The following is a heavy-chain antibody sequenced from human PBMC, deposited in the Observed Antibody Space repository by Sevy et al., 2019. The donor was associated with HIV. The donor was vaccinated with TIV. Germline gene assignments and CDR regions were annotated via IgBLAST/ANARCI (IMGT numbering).Heavy chain of an antibody. CDR3: ARANYYDSGSYYRRYYMDV. Sequence: ASVKVSCKASGYTFTGYGIRWVRQAPGQGLEWMGWISPYNGNTNYAQKLQGRVTMTTDTSTSTAYMELRSLRSDDTAVYYCARANYYDSGSYYRRYYMDVWGKGTTVTVSS. D-gene: IGHD3-10*01. V-gene: IGHV1-18*04. J-gene: IGHJ6*03. CDR2: ISPYNGNT. CDR1: GYTFTGYG.